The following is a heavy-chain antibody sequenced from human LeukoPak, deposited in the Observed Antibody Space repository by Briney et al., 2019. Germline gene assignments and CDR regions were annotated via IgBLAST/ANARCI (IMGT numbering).Heavy chain of an antibody. CDR3: ASGLTYYYGSGLYYFDY. CDR1: GGSISSGGYY. Sequence: SETLSLTCTVSGGSISSGGYYWGWIRQPPGKGLEWIGSIYHSGSTYYNPSLKSRVTISVDTSKNQFSLKLSSVTAADTAVYYCASGLTYYYGSGLYYFDYWGQGTLVTVSS. D-gene: IGHD3-10*01. J-gene: IGHJ4*02. CDR2: IYHSGST. V-gene: IGHV4-39*07.